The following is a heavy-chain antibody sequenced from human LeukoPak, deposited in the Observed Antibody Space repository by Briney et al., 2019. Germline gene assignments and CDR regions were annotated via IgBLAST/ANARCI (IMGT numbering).Heavy chain of an antibody. CDR2: INPSGGST. Sequence: ASVKVSCKASGYTFTSYYMHWVRQAPGQGLEWMGIINPSGGSTSYAQKFQGRVTMTRDTSTSTVYMELSRLRSDDTAVYYCARGGRRYCSGGSCYQYYFDYWGQGTLVTVSS. CDR3: ARGGRRYCSGGSCYQYYFDY. CDR1: GYTFTSYY. J-gene: IGHJ4*02. D-gene: IGHD2-15*01. V-gene: IGHV1-46*01.